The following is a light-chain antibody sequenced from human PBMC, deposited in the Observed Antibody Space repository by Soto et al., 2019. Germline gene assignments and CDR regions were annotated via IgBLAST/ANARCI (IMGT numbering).Light chain of an antibody. V-gene: IGKV3-20*01. CDR3: QQYGSSPIT. CDR2: ATS. CDR1: QSVSSRY. J-gene: IGKJ5*01. Sequence: EVVMTHSPCTLSVSPLETAALSFMSIQSVSSRYLSWYQQKSGQAPRLLIYATSIRATDVPDRFIGYGSGTDFTLTISRLEPEDFAVYYCQQYGSSPITFGQGTRLEIK.